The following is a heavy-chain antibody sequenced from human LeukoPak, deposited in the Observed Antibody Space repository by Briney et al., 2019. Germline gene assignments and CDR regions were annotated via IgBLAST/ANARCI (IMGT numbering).Heavy chain of an antibody. CDR3: ARAPYYYDSSGLRRAFDI. CDR1: GGSFSGYY. D-gene: IGHD3-22*01. J-gene: IGHJ3*02. Sequence: SETLSLTCAVYGGSFSGYYWSWIRQPPGKGLEWIGEINHSGSTNYNPSLKSRVTISVDTSKNQFPLKLSSVTAADTAVYYCARAPYYYDSSGLRRAFDIWGQGTMVTVSS. V-gene: IGHV4-34*01. CDR2: INHSGST.